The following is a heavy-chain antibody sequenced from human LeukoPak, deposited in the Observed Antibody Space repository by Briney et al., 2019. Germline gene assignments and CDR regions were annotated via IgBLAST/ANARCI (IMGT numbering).Heavy chain of an antibody. CDR3: ARLDVNTTLITRWFDP. V-gene: IGHV5-51*01. CDR1: GYSFINYW. Sequence: GESLKISCKGSGYSFINYWIAWVRQMPGKGLEWMGIIYPGDSDTRYSPSFQGQVTMSADKSISIAYLQWNSLKASDTAMYYCARLDVNTTLITRWFDPWGQGTLVTVSS. D-gene: IGHD1-1*01. CDR2: IYPGDSDT. J-gene: IGHJ5*02.